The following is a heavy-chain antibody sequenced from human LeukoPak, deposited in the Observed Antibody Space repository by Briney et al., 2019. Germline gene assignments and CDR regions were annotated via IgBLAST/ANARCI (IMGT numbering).Heavy chain of an antibody. V-gene: IGHV3-30*02. Sequence: GGSLRLSCAASGFTFSSYSMNWVRQAPGKGLEWVAFIRYDGSNKYYADSVKGRFTISRDNAKNSLYLQMNSLRAEDTAVYYCARDTVAGKYYFDYWGQGTLVTVSS. CDR3: ARDTVAGKYYFDY. CDR2: IRYDGSNK. J-gene: IGHJ4*02. D-gene: IGHD6-19*01. CDR1: GFTFSSYS.